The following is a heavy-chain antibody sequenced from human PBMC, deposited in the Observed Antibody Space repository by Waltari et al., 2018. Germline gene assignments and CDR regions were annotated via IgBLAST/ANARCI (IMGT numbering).Heavy chain of an antibody. D-gene: IGHD3-10*01. CDR2: IYYSGST. J-gene: IGHJ4*02. CDR3: ASEVVQGVITIPQVFDY. Sequence: QLQLQESGPGLVKPSETLSLTCTVSGGSISSSSYYWGWIRQPPGKGLEGIGSIYYSGSTSYNPSCKSRVTISVDTSKNQFSLKLSSVTAADTAVYYCASEVVQGVITIPQVFDYWGQGTLVTVSS. V-gene: IGHV4-39*07. CDR1: GGSISSSSYY.